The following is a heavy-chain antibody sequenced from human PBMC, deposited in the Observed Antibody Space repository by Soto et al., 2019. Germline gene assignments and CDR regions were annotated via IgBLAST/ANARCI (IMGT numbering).Heavy chain of an antibody. CDR3: ARTYYYDSSGYYGSY. Sequence: AVKVSFKASGGTFSSYAISWVRQAPGQGLEWMGGIIPSFGTANYAQKFQGRVTITADESTSTAYMELSSLRSEETAVYYCARTYYYDSSGYYGSYWGQGTLVIVSS. CDR2: IIPSFGTA. V-gene: IGHV1-69*13. CDR1: GGTFSSYA. J-gene: IGHJ4*02. D-gene: IGHD3-22*01.